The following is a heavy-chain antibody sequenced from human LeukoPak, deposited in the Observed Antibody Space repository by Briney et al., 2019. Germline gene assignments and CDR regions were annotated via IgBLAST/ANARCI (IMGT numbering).Heavy chain of an antibody. D-gene: IGHD2-2*01. V-gene: IGHV4-39*01. CDR1: GGSISSSSYY. Sequence: KTSETLSLTCTVSGGSISSSSYYWGWIRQPPGKGLVWIGSIYYSGSTYYNPSLKSRVTISVDTSKNQFSLKLSSVTAADTAVYYCASPSYCSSTSCYHYYGMDVWGQGTTVTVSS. CDR2: IYYSGST. J-gene: IGHJ6*02. CDR3: ASPSYCSSTSCYHYYGMDV.